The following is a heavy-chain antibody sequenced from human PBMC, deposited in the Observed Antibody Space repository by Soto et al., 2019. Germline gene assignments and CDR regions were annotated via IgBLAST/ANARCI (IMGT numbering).Heavy chain of an antibody. D-gene: IGHD6-13*01. J-gene: IGHJ5*02. V-gene: IGHV3-74*01. CDR3: EKVLHDAAADR. CDR2: IKGDGSRI. CDR1: GFTFADWW. Sequence: DVQLVESGGGLFQPGGSLRLSCAASGFTFADWWMHWVRQAPGKGLVWVSRIKGDGSRINFADFVKGRFTVSRDNAKNTVYLQVNSLTVEDTAVYYCEKVLHDAAADRWGQGPLVIVSS.